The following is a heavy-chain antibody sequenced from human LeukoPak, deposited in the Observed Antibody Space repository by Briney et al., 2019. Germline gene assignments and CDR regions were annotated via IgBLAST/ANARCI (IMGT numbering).Heavy chain of an antibody. Sequence: SETLSLTCTVSGGSIISSSYYWGWIRQPPGKGLEWIGSIYYSGSTYYNPSLKSRVTISVDTSKNQFSLKLSSVTAADTAVYYCAGLSIVVVPAAMEYYYYYGMDVWGQGTTVTVSS. V-gene: IGHV4-39*01. CDR2: IYYSGST. D-gene: IGHD2-2*01. CDR1: GGSIISSSYY. J-gene: IGHJ6*02. CDR3: AGLSIVVVPAAMEYYYYYGMDV.